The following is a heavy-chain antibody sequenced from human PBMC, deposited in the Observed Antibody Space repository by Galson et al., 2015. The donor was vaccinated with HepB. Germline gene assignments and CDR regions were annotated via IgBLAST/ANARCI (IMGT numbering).Heavy chain of an antibody. CDR1: GFTFRSYA. J-gene: IGHJ5*02. V-gene: IGHV3-64D*06. CDR2: ISSNGGST. D-gene: IGHD3-16*01. Sequence: SLRLSCAASGFTFRSYAMHWVRQAPGKGLEYVSAISSNGGSTYYADSVKGRFTISRDNSKNTRYLQMSSLRAEDTALYYCVKGPGSAPLRNWFDPWGQGTLVTVSS. CDR3: VKGPGSAPLRNWFDP.